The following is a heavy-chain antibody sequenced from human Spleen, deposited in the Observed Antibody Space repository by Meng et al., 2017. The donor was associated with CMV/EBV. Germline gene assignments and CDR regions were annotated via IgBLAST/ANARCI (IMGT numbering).Heavy chain of an antibody. Sequence: GCSFTSYYCHWVRQDPGQGLEWMGVIDPSGGSAISAQKFQDRVTMTRDTSTSTVYMELSSPRSDDTSVYYCARGHLVVILPGGWFDPWGQGTLVTVSS. V-gene: IGHV1-46*01. J-gene: IGHJ5*02. CDR1: GCSFTSYY. CDR2: IDPSGGSA. CDR3: ARGHLVVILPGGWFDP. D-gene: IGHD2/OR15-2a*01.